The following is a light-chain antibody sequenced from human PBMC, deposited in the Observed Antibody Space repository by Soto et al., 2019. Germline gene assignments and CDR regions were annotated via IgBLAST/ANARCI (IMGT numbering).Light chain of an antibody. CDR1: QDISNY. Sequence: DIKMTKSPSSLSASVGDRVTITCQASQDISNYLNWYQQKPGKAPKLLIYDASNLETGVPSRFSGSGSGTDFTFTISSLQPEDIATYYCQQYDIPSTFGQGTKVEIK. V-gene: IGKV1-33*01. J-gene: IGKJ1*01. CDR3: QQYDIPST. CDR2: DAS.